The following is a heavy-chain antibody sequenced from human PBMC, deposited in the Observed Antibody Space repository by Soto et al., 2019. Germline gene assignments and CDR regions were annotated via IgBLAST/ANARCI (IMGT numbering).Heavy chain of an antibody. Sequence: QVQLVESGGGVVQPGRSLRLSCAASGFTFSSYGVHWVRQAPGKGLEWVASVSYDGSNKHYADSVKGRFTISRDNSRNTLDLQMKSLRAEDTAVYYCAKDTYYYDRSGYYTYDHWGQGTQVTVSS. V-gene: IGHV3-30*18. CDR1: GFTFSSYG. D-gene: IGHD3-22*01. J-gene: IGHJ4*02. CDR3: AKDTYYYDRSGYYTYDH. CDR2: VSYDGSNK.